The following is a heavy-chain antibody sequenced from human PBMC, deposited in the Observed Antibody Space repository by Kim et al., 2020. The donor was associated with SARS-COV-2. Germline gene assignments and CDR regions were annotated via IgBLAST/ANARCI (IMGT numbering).Heavy chain of an antibody. CDR2: INTNTGNP. Sequence: ASVKVSCKASGYTFTSYAMNWVRQAPGQGLEWMGWINTNTGNPTYAQGFTGRFVFSLDTSVSTAYLQISSLKAEDTAVYYCARSGLRYFDWLLSNFDYWGQGTLVTVSS. V-gene: IGHV7-4-1*02. CDR3: ARSGLRYFDWLLSNFDY. CDR1: GYTFTSYA. D-gene: IGHD3-9*01. J-gene: IGHJ4*02.